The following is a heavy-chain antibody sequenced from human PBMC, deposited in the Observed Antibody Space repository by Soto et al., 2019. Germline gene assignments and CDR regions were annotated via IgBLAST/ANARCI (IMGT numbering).Heavy chain of an antibody. V-gene: IGHV3-30*18. Sequence: QVQLVESGGGVVQPGRSLRLSCAASGFPFSDYGIHWVRQAPGRGLEWVAVISSDGSNESYADSVKGRFTISRDNSKNTVSLQMNSLTTEDSASYYCAKQISPSCSCVTCYDLYFYYAMDVWGQGTTVTVSS. J-gene: IGHJ6*02. CDR2: ISSDGSNE. D-gene: IGHD2-2*01. CDR3: AKQISPSCSCVTCYDLYFYYAMDV. CDR1: GFPFSDYG.